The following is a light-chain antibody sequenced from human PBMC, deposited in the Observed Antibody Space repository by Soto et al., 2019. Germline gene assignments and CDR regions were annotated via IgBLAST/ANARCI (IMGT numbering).Light chain of an antibody. V-gene: IGLV2-18*02. CDR1: SSDLGYYNR. Sequence: QSVLTQPPSVSGSPGQSVTISCTGTSSDLGYYNRVSWYQQPPGTAPKLIIYEVSNRPSGVPDRFSGSKSGNTASLTISGLQTEDEADYYCSSYTTNTFVIFGGGTKVTVL. CDR2: EVS. CDR3: SSYTTNTFVI. J-gene: IGLJ2*01.